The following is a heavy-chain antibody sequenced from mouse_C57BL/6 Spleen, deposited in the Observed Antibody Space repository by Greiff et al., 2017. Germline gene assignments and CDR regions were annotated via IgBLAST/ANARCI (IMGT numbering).Heavy chain of an antibody. V-gene: IGHV1-58*01. J-gene: IGHJ4*01. CDR1: GYTFTSYG. Sequence: VQLKESGAELVRPGSSVKMSCKTSGYTFTSYGINWVKQRPGQGLEWIGYIYIGNGYTEYNEKFKGKATLTSDTSSSTAYMQLSSLTSEDSAIYFCARYLPVVAENAMDYWGQGTSVTVSS. CDR2: IYIGNGYT. CDR3: ARYLPVVAENAMDY. D-gene: IGHD1-1*01.